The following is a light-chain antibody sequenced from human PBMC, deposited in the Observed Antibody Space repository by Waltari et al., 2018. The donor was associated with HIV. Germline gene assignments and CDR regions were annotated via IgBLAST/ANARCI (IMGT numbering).Light chain of an antibody. J-gene: IGLJ3*02. CDR3: QSYDNRLRGV. Sequence: QSVLTQPPSVSGAPGQRVSIYCTGSTSNIGYGNYVHWYQHLPGAAPKLRVFGNNNRPSGVPDRFSASKSGSSASLVITGLQAEDEADYYCQSYDNRLRGVFGGGTKVSVL. CDR1: TSNIGYGNY. CDR2: GNN. V-gene: IGLV1-40*01.